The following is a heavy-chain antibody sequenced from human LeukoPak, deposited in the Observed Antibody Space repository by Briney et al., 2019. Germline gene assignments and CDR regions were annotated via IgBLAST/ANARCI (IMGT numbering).Heavy chain of an antibody. CDR1: GFTFSSYS. Sequence: GGSLTLSCAASGFTFSSYSLNWARHAPGKGLEWVSSISSSSSYINYADSVKGPFTISRNNAKNSLYLQMNSLRAEYTAVYYSAKASGDGYNYWYYFDYWGQGTLVTVSS. J-gene: IGHJ4*02. CDR3: AKASGDGYNYWYYFDY. CDR2: ISSSSSYI. D-gene: IGHD5-24*01. V-gene: IGHV3-21*01.